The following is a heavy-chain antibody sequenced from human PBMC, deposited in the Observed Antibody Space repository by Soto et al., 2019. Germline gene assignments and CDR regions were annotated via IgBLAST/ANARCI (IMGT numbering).Heavy chain of an antibody. CDR2: INPDGSTT. D-gene: IGHD1-26*01. CDR3: GRVGVGAYHVDS. J-gene: IGHJ4*02. CDR1: GFSFSNYW. Sequence: EMQLVESGGGLVQPGGSLRLSCTASGFSFSNYWMHWVRQVPGKGLVWVSRINPDGSTTNYADSVKGRFAIFRDNAKNTLYLQMHSLTADATALYCCGRVGVGAYHVDSWGQGNLVTVSS. V-gene: IGHV3-74*01.